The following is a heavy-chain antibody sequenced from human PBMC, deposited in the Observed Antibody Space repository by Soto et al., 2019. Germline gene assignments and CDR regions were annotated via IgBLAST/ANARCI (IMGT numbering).Heavy chain of an antibody. V-gene: IGHV4-34*01. CDR1: GGTFSGYY. D-gene: IGHD2-8*02. J-gene: IGHJ4*02. CDR2: INHSGST. CDR3: ARDKITGPFDY. Sequence: SETLSLTCAVFGGTFSGYYWTWIRQPPGTGLEWIGEINHSGSTNYNPSLKSRVTISVDTSKNQFSLKLTSVTAADTAVYYCARDKITGPFDYWGQGTLVTVSS.